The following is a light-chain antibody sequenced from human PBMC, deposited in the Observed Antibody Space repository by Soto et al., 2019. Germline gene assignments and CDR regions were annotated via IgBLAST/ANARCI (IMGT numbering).Light chain of an antibody. CDR2: EDS. CDR1: RSDFGSYNL. CDR3: CSYAGSSTYV. Sequence: QSVLTQPASVSGSPGQSITISCTGTRSDFGSYNLVSWYQQHPGKAPKLMIYEDSKRPSGVSNRFSGSKSGNTASLTISGLQAEDDADYYCCSYAGSSTYVFGTGTQLTVL. J-gene: IGLJ1*01. V-gene: IGLV2-23*01.